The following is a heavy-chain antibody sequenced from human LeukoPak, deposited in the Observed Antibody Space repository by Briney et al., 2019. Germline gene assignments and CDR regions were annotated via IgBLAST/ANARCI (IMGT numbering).Heavy chain of an antibody. CDR1: GFSFSNYA. J-gene: IGHJ4*02. D-gene: IGHD3-10*01. Sequence: PGGSLRLSCAASGFSFSNYAMSWVRQAPGKGLEWVAFIRYDGSNKYYADSVKGRFTISRDNSKNTLYLQMNSLRAEDTAVYYCAKGASLLWFGELFMLDYWGQGTLVTVSS. CDR2: IRYDGSNK. V-gene: IGHV3-30*02. CDR3: AKGASLLWFGELFMLDY.